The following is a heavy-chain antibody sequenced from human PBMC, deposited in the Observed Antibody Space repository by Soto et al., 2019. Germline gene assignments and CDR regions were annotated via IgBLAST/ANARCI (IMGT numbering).Heavy chain of an antibody. CDR1: GFTFSSYG. CDR3: ARDRYCSGGSCPPGGWFDP. V-gene: IGHV3-33*01. CDR2: IWYDGSNK. J-gene: IGHJ5*02. Sequence: QVQLVESGGGVVQPGRSLRLSCAASGFTFSSYGMHWVRQAPGKGLEWVAVIWYDGSNKYYADSVKGRFTISRDNSKNTLYLQMNSLRAEDTAVYYCARDRYCSGGSCPPGGWFDPWGQGTLVTVSS. D-gene: IGHD2-15*01.